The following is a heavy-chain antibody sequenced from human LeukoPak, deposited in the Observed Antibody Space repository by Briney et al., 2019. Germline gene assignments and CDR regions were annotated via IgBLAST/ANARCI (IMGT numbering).Heavy chain of an antibody. CDR3: AKGGAATMRDGYNYYYYYMEV. V-gene: IGHV3-23*01. CDR2: ISGSGGHT. CDR1: GITFSSHA. J-gene: IGHJ6*03. D-gene: IGHD5-24*01. Sequence: PGGSLRLSCAASGITFSSHAMSWVRQAPGKGLEWVSLISGSGGHTYYGDSVKGRFTISRDNSTNRLYLQMTSLRHEDTAVYYCAKGGAATMRDGYNYYYYYMEVWGRGTTVTVSS.